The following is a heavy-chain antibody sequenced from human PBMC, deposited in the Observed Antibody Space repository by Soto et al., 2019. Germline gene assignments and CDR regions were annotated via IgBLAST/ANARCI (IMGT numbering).Heavy chain of an antibody. CDR2: ISGAGAST. CDR3: ARTYGDYVLDY. V-gene: IGHV3-23*01. Sequence: GGSLRLSCAASGFTFSSSAMSWVRQAPGKGLEWVSGISGAGASTYYADSVKGRFTISRDNSKNMLYLQMNSLTAEDTAVYYCARTYGDYVLDYWGQGTLVTVSS. J-gene: IGHJ4*02. D-gene: IGHD4-17*01. CDR1: GFTFSSSA.